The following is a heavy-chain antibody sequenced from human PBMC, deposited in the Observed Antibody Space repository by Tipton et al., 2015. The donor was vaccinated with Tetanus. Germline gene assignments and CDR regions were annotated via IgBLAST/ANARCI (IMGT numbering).Heavy chain of an antibody. D-gene: IGHD3-10*01. J-gene: IGHJ4*02. Sequence: TLSLTCSVSGSSMSSYYWSWIRQTPGKRLEWIGYITYSARTKYNPSLTSRVTLSLEASKNEFSLRLSSVTAADTAVYYCARGGVRGVIMAHFFDYWGQGALVTVSS. CDR2: ITYSART. V-gene: IGHV4-59*01. CDR3: ARGGVRGVIMAHFFDY. CDR1: GSSMSSYY.